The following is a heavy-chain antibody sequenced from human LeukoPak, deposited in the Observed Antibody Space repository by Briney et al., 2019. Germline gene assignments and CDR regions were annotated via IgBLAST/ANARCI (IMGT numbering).Heavy chain of an antibody. Sequence: PSETLSLTCAIYGGSFSGYYWSWIRQPPGKGLEWIGEINHSGSTNYNPSLKSRVTISVDTSKNQFSLKLSSVTAADTAVYYCESRVAALGYWGQGTLVTVSS. J-gene: IGHJ4*02. CDR1: GGSFSGYY. V-gene: IGHV4-34*01. D-gene: IGHD2-15*01. CDR2: INHSGST. CDR3: ESRVAALGY.